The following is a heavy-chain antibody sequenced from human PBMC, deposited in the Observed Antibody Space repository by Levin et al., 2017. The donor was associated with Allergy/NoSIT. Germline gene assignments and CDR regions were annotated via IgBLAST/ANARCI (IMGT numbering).Heavy chain of an antibody. Sequence: GGSLRLSCAASGFTFSSYAMTWVRQAPGKGLEWVSSISGSGTNTYYSDSVKGRFTISRDNSKNTLYLQMNSLTAEDTAVYYCGATMWNHYYGMDVWGQGTTVTVSS. V-gene: IGHV3-23*01. J-gene: IGHJ6*02. CDR3: GATMWNHYYGMDV. CDR1: GFTFSSYA. CDR2: ISGSGTNT. D-gene: IGHD5-12*01.